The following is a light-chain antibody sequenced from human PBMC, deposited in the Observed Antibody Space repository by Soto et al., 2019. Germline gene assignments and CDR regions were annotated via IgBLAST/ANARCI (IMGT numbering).Light chain of an antibody. Sequence: DIQMTQSPSSLSASLGDRVTITFRASQGIRIDLGWFQQRPGKAPKLLIYDASSLESGVPSRFSGSGYGTEFTLAISSLQPEDFAVYYCQQRDIWPWTFGQGTKVDI. J-gene: IGKJ1*01. CDR3: QQRDIWPWT. CDR1: QGIRID. V-gene: IGKV1-17*01. CDR2: DAS.